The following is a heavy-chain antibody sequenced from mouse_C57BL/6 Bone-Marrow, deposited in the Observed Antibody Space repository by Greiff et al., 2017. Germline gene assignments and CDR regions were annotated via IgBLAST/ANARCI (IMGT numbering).Heavy chain of an antibody. J-gene: IGHJ4*01. CDR2: IYPRSGNT. D-gene: IGHD1-1*01. CDR1: GYTFTSYG. V-gene: IGHV1-81*01. Sequence: VQLQQSGAELARPGASVKLSCKASGYTFTSYGISWVKQRTGQGLEWIGEIYPRSGNTYYNEKFKGKATLTADTSSSTAYMELRSLTSEDSAVYFCARPDYYGSSYVGNAMDYWGQGTSVTVSS. CDR3: ARPDYYGSSYVGNAMDY.